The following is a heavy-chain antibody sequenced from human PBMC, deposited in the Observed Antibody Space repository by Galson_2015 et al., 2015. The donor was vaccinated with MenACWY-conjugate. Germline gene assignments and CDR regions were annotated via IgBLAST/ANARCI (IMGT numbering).Heavy chain of an antibody. D-gene: IGHD1-26*01. Sequence: QSGAEVKQPGESLQISCKGSGYYFARYWIAWVRQIPGKGLEWMGLISPGDSNTRYSPSFQGQVTISADKSISTAYLQWSSLKASDTAMYYCARHPPGGRGMDVWGQGTTVTVSS. V-gene: IGHV5-51*01. CDR3: ARHPPGGRGMDV. CDR1: GYYFARYW. J-gene: IGHJ6*02. CDR2: ISPGDSNT.